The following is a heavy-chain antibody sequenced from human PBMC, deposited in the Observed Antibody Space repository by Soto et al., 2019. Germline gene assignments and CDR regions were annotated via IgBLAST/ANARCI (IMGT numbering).Heavy chain of an antibody. CDR1: GGSIISNYW. CDR3: ARTDNVGYYQY. V-gene: IGHV4-38-2*01. Sequence: SETLSLTGAVSGGSIISNYWWAWIRQSPGEGLVWIGSIYHSGTTYYNPSLESRVIISVDTSESRFALRLTSVTAADSAVYYCARTDNVGYYQYLGQGTLVTVSS. CDR2: IYHSGTT. D-gene: IGHD3-3*01. J-gene: IGHJ4*02.